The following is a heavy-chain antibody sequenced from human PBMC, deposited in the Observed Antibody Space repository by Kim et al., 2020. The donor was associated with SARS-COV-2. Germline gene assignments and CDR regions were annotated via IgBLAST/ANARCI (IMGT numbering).Heavy chain of an antibody. J-gene: IGHJ4*02. CDR2: IKQDGSEK. D-gene: IGHD1-26*01. CDR1: GFTFSSYW. V-gene: IGHV3-7*01. Sequence: GGSLRLSCAASGFTFSSYWMSWVRQAPGKGLEWVANIKQDGSEKYYVDSVKGRFTISRDNAKNSLYLQMNSLRAEDTAVYYCARDVGGSYPYYFDYWGQGTLVTVSS. CDR3: ARDVGGSYPYYFDY.